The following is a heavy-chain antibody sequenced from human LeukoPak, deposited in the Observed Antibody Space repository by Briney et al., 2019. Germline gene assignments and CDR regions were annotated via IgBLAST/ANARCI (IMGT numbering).Heavy chain of an antibody. V-gene: IGHV1-2*02. J-gene: IGHJ3*02. CDR2: INPNSGGT. Sequence: ASVKVSCKASGHTFTGYYMHWVRQAPGQGLEWMGWINPNSGGTNYAQKFQGRVTMTRDTSISTAYMELSRLRSDDTAVYYCARGRGSYNAFDIWGQGTMVTVSS. CDR1: GHTFTGYY. D-gene: IGHD1-26*01. CDR3: ARGRGSYNAFDI.